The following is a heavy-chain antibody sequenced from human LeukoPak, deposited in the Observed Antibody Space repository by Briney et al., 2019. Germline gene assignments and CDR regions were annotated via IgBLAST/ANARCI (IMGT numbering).Heavy chain of an antibody. CDR3: TTRLQHHFDY. J-gene: IGHJ4*02. D-gene: IGHD4-11*01. CDR1: GFTFSSYT. CDR2: ISDRARNT. V-gene: IGHV3-23*01. Sequence: PGGSLRLSCATSGFTFSSYTMNWVSQPPGKGLEWVSTISDRARNTHYADSVNGRYNISRDDFLNMVYLQMDRLTVEDTAVYYCTTRLQHHFDYWGQGTQVTVSS.